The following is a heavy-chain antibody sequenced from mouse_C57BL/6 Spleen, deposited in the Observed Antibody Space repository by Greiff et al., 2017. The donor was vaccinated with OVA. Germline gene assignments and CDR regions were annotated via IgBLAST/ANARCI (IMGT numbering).Heavy chain of an antibody. D-gene: IGHD1-1*01. CDR3: AGHETAVVASPSAMDY. V-gene: IGHV1-62-2*01. CDR2: FYPGSGCI. J-gene: IGHJ4*01. Sequence: VQLQQSGAELVKPGASVKLSCTASGYTFTEYTIHWVKQRPGQGLEWIGWFYPGSGCIKYNEKFKDKATLTADTSSSTVYIELSRLTSEDSAVYFCAGHETAVVASPSAMDYWGQGTSVTVSS. CDR1: GYTFTEYT.